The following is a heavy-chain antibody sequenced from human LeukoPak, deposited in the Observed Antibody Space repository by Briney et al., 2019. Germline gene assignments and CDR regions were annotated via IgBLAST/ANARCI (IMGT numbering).Heavy chain of an antibody. J-gene: IGHJ4*02. D-gene: IGHD6-6*01. CDR3: ARALTQSSIAATLDY. CDR2: INPNSGGT. Sequence: ASVKVSCKPSGYTFTGYYMHWVRQAPGQGLEWMGWINPNSGGTNYAQKFQGRVTMTRDTSISTAYMELSRLRSDDTAVYYCARALTQSSIAATLDYWGQGTLVTVSS. CDR1: GYTFTGYY. V-gene: IGHV1-2*02.